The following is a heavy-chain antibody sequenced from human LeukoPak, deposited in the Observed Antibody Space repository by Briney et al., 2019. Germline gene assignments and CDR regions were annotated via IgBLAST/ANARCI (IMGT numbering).Heavy chain of an antibody. Sequence: KPSETLSLTCTVSGGSISSYYWSWIRQPAGKGLEWIGRIYTSGSTNYNPSLKSRVTISVDASKNQFSLKLSSVTAADTAVYYCARATGHTVVTRWFDPWGQGTLVTVSS. CDR1: GGSISSYY. CDR2: IYTSGST. D-gene: IGHD4-23*01. CDR3: ARATGHTVVTRWFDP. J-gene: IGHJ5*02. V-gene: IGHV4-4*07.